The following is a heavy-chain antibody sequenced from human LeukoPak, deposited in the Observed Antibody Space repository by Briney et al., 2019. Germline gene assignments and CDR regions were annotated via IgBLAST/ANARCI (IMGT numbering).Heavy chain of an antibody. Sequence: SETLSLTCIVSGGSISNYYWTWIRQPAGKGLEWIGRIHIGGSPTYNPSLKSRVTMSIDTSKNQFSLKLNSMTAADTAVYYCAREKSEWLVPPTWGQGTLVTVSS. CDR2: IHIGGSP. CDR1: GGSISNYY. J-gene: IGHJ5*02. D-gene: IGHD6-19*01. CDR3: AREKSEWLVPPT. V-gene: IGHV4-4*07.